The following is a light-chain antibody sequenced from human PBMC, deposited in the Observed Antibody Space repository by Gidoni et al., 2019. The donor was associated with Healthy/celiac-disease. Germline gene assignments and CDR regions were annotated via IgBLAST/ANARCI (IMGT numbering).Light chain of an antibody. CDR1: QSSSSY. J-gene: IGKJ5*01. CDR3: QQNYSTPWT. CDR2: AAS. V-gene: IGKV1-39*01. Sequence: DIQMTQSPSSLSASVGLRVIITCRASQSSSSYLYWYQQKPGKAPKLLIYAASSLQSGVPSRFSGSGSGTDFTLTISRLQPEDFATYYCQQNYSTPWTFGQGTRLEIK.